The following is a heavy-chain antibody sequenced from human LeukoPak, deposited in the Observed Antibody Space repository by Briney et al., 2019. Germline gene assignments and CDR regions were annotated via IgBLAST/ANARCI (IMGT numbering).Heavy chain of an antibody. CDR2: IYYSGST. CDR1: GGSISSGGYY. Sequence: PSETLSLTCTVSGGSISSGGYYWSWIRQHPGKGLEWIGYIYYSGSTYYNPSLKSRVTISVDTSKNQFSLKLSSVTAADTAVYYCARSERSSSWQKHDAFDIWGQGTMVTVSS. CDR3: ARSERSSSWQKHDAFDI. D-gene: IGHD6-13*01. J-gene: IGHJ3*02. V-gene: IGHV4-31*03.